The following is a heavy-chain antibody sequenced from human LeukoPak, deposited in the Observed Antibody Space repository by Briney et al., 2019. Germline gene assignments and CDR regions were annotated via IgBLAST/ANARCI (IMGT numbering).Heavy chain of an antibody. Sequence: GASVKVSCKASGYTFTGYYMHWVRQAPGQGLEWMGWINPNSGGTNYAQKFQGRVTMTRDTSISTAYMELSSLRSEDTAVYYCAGGYCSSTSCYAPRVHWGQGTLVTVSS. CDR2: INPNSGGT. D-gene: IGHD2-2*01. J-gene: IGHJ4*02. V-gene: IGHV1-2*02. CDR1: GYTFTGYY. CDR3: AGGYCSSTSCYAPRVH.